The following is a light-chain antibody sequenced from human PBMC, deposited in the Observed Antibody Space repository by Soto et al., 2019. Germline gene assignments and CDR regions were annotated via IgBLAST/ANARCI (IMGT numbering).Light chain of an antibody. Sequence: QAVLTQPASVSGSTGPSITNSSTATSCDVGGYDYVSWYQQHPGKAPKFMIYEVTNRPSGVSHRFSGSKSGNTASLTISVLQAEDEADYYCSSYTTTSTYVFGTGTKVTVL. CDR1: SCDVGGYDY. CDR3: SSYTTTSTYV. CDR2: EVT. V-gene: IGLV2-14*01. J-gene: IGLJ1*01.